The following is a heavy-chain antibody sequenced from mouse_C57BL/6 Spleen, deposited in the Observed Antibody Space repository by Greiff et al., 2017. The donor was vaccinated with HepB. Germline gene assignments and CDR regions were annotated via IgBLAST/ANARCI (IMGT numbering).Heavy chain of an antibody. J-gene: IGHJ2*01. D-gene: IGHD2-12*01. CDR2: IRSKSNNYAT. V-gene: IGHV10-1*01. CDR1: GFSFNTYA. CDR3: VRQQDYYSFYFDY. Sequence: EVQLVESGGGLVQPKGSLKLSCAASGFSFNTYAMNWVRQAPGKGLEWVARIRSKSNNYATYYADSVKDRFTISRDDSESMLYLQMNNLKTEDTAMYYCVRQQDYYSFYFDYWGQGTTLTVSS.